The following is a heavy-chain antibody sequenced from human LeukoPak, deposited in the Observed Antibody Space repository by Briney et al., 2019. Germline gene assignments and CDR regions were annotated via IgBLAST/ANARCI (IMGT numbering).Heavy chain of an antibody. D-gene: IGHD2-15*01. CDR2: IYYSGST. J-gene: IGHJ4*02. CDR3: CMKGYCSGGSCYDY. Sequence: SSETLSLTCTVSGGSFSSGSYYWGWIRQPPGKGLEWIGYIYYSGSTNYNPSPKSRVTISVDTSKNQFSLKLSSVTAADTAVYYCCMKGYCSGGSCYDYWGQGTLVTVSS. V-gene: IGHV4-61*01. CDR1: GGSFSSGSYY.